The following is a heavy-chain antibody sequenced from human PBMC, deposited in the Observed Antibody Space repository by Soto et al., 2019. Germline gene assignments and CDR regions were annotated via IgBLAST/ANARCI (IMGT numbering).Heavy chain of an antibody. D-gene: IGHD3-9*01. CDR1: GFTFSRYD. CDR3: AKMGCSSDWS. Sequence: EVQLLESGGGLVQPGGSLRLSCAASGFTFSRYDMNWVRQAPGKGLEWVSVVSGSGGTTYYADSVKGRFIISRDNSKNTLYLQMNSLRAEDTALYYCAKMGCSSDWSWGQGTLVTVSS. V-gene: IGHV3-23*01. CDR2: VSGSGGTT. J-gene: IGHJ5*02.